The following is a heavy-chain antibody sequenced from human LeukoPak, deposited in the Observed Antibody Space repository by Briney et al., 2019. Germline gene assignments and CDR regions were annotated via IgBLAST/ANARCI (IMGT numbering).Heavy chain of an antibody. CDR3: AKDREKSGYSYGHTDY. CDR2: ISGSGGST. D-gene: IGHD5-18*01. Sequence: PGGSLRLSCAASGFTFSSYGMSWVRQAPGKGLEWVSAISGSGGSTYYADSVKGRFTISRDNSKNTLYLQMNSLRAEDTAVYYCAKDREKSGYSYGHTDYWGQGTLVTVSS. J-gene: IGHJ4*02. CDR1: GFTFSSYG. V-gene: IGHV3-23*01.